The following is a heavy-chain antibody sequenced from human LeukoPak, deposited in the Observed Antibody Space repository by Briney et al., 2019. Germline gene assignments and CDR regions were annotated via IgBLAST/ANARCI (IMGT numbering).Heavy chain of an antibody. CDR2: IKQDGSEK. CDR3: AKGPYSYGSVPDY. J-gene: IGHJ4*02. V-gene: IGHV3-7*03. CDR1: GGSISSYY. Sequence: PSETLSLTCTVSGGSISSYYWSWVRQAPGKGLEWVANIKQDGSEKYYVDSVKGRFTISRDNAKNSLYLQMNSLRAEDTALYYCAKGPYSYGSVPDYWGQGTPVTVSS. D-gene: IGHD5-18*01.